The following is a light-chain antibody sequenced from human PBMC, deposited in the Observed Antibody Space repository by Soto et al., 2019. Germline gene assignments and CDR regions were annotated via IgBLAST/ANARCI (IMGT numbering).Light chain of an antibody. CDR2: GAS. Sequence: EIVLTQSPASLSLSPGERATLSCRASQGVSSHLAWFQQRPGQAPRLLIYGASNRATGFPARFGGSGSGTNFPLSISSLGPEDFAVYYCKQHSNWPPVLTFGGGT. J-gene: IGKJ4*01. CDR1: QGVSSH. CDR3: KQHSNWPPVLT. V-gene: IGKV3-11*01.